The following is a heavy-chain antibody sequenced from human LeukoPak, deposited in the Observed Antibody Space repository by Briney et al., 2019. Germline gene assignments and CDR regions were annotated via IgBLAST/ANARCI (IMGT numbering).Heavy chain of an antibody. D-gene: IGHD2-15*01. CDR2: TYYRSKWSN. V-gene: IGHV6-1*01. CDR1: GDSVSSNSAA. Sequence: SQTLSLTCAISGDSVSSNSAAWHWIRQSPSRGLEWLGRTYYRSKWSNDYAVSVKSRITINPDTSQNQFSLQLNSLTPEDTAVYYCARAPIGGWYFDLWGRGTLVTVPS. J-gene: IGHJ2*01. CDR3: ARAPIGGWYFDL.